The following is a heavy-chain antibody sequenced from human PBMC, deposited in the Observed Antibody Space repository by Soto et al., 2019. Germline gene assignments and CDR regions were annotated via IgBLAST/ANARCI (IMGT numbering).Heavy chain of an antibody. CDR1: GYSFSSYA. D-gene: IGHD3-10*01. J-gene: IGHJ5*02. V-gene: IGHV1-18*01. CDR3: ARTKGITMVRGVIRTPYNWFDP. Sequence: ASVKVSCKASGYSFSSYAMHWVRQAPGQGLEWMGWISAYNGNTNYAQKLQGRVTMTTDTSTSTAYMELRSLRSDDTAVYYCARTKGITMVRGVIRTPYNWFDPWGQGTLVPVSS. CDR2: ISAYNGNT.